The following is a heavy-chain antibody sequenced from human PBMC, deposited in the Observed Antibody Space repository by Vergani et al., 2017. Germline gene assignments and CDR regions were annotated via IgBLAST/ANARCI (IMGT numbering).Heavy chain of an antibody. CDR1: GRSISSGGYY. D-gene: IGHD3-9*01. V-gene: IGHV4-61*02. Sequence: QVQLQESGPGLVKPSQTLSLTCTVSGRSISSGGYYWSWIRQPAGKGLEWIGCIYTGGSTTYNPSLKSRITISIDTSRNQFSLKLSSVTAADTAIYYCARDQDGYDILTGYRYWYFDLWGRGPLVTVSS. CDR2: IYTGGST. J-gene: IGHJ2*01. CDR3: ARDQDGYDILTGYRYWYFDL.